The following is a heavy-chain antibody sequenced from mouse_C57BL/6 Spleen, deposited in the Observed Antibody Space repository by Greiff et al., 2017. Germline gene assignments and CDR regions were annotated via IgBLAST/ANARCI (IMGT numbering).Heavy chain of an antibody. CDR3: AREWDYGSSYWYFDV. CDR2: IDPSDSET. V-gene: IGHV1-52*01. J-gene: IGHJ1*03. CDR1: GYTFTSYW. Sequence: QVQLQQPGAELVRPGSSVKLSCKASGYTFTSYWMHWVKQRPIQGLEWIGNIDPSDSETHYNQKFKDKATLTVDKSSSTAYMQLSSLTSEDSAVYYGAREWDYGSSYWYFDVWGTGTTVTVSS. D-gene: IGHD1-1*01.